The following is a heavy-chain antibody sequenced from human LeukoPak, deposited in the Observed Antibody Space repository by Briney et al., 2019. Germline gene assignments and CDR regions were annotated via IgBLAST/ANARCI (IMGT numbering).Heavy chain of an antibody. CDR3: ARHVWFGGFFDY. D-gene: IGHD3-10*01. V-gene: IGHV4-39*01. J-gene: IGHJ4*02. CDR2: INHSGST. Sequence: PSETLSLTCTVSGGSISSGTYYWSWIRQPPGKGLEWIGEINHSGSTNYNPSLKSRVTISVDTSKNQFSLKLSSVTAADTAVYYCARHVWFGGFFDYWGQGTLVTVSS. CDR1: GGSISSGTYY.